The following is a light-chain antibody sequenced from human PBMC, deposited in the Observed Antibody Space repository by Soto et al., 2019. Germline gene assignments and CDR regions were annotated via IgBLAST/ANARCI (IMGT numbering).Light chain of an antibody. CDR1: QSITTW. J-gene: IGKJ4*01. Sequence: DIQMTQSPSTLSASVGDRVTITCRASQSITTWLAWYQQKPGKAPKLLIYKAINLQSGVPSRFSGSGSGTEFTLTISSLQSEDFGVYYCQQYNNWPRATFGGGTKVEIK. V-gene: IGKV1-5*03. CDR2: KAI. CDR3: QQYNNWPRAT.